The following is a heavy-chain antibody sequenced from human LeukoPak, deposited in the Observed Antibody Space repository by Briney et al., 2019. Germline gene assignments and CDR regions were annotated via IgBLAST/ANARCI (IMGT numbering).Heavy chain of an antibody. D-gene: IGHD6-6*01. CDR2: IYHTEST. CDR3: AIAAEVPSLAAGPENWLDP. Sequence: SETLSLTSALDRPSLAMVGYSRTWIRQPAWKGLEWFGFIYHTESTYYNPSLKSRVTRSVDRSKNHFSLKLRSVTAADTAVYDCAIAAEVPSLAAGPENWLDPWGQGTMVTVSP. CDR1: RPSLAMVGYS. V-gene: IGHV4-30-2*01. J-gene: IGHJ5*02.